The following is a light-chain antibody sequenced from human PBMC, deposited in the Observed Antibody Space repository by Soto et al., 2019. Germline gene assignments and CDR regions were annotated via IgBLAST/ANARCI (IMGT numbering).Light chain of an antibody. Sequence: IVMTQSPATLSVSPGETATLSCRASQSIANNLAWYQQRPGQVPRLLVSGASTRATGIPARFSGSRSGTEFTLTISSLQSEDFAVYYCHQYNNWPQTFGQGTKGEIK. CDR2: GAS. CDR3: HQYNNWPQT. J-gene: IGKJ1*01. CDR1: QSIANN. V-gene: IGKV3D-15*01.